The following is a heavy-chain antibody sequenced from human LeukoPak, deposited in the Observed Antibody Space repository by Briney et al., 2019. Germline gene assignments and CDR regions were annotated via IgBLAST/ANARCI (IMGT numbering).Heavy chain of an antibody. V-gene: IGHV1-18*01. J-gene: IGHJ4*02. Sequence: ASVNVSCKASGYTFTDYGITWVRQTPTQGLQWMGWISAYNGNTNYAQDIQGRATMTTDTSTTTAYMELRNLRSDDTAVYYCARGGRWESHTDYWGQGTLVTVSS. CDR3: ARGGRWESHTDY. CDR1: GYTFTDYG. D-gene: IGHD1-26*01. CDR2: ISAYNGNT.